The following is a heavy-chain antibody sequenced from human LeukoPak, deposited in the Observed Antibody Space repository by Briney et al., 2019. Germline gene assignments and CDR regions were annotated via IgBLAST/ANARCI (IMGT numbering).Heavy chain of an antibody. CDR2: ISSSSSYI. J-gene: IGHJ6*03. V-gene: IGHV3-21*04. D-gene: IGHD2-15*01. CDR1: GFTFEDYG. CDR3: AKNGDRGAYCTGGTCYPYFYYYMDV. Sequence: GGSLRLSCAASGFTFEDYGMSWVRQAPGKGLEWVSSISSSSSYIYYADSVKGRFTISRDNSKNTLYLQMNSLRAEDTAVYYCAKNGDRGAYCTGGTCYPYFYYYMDVWGKGTTVTI.